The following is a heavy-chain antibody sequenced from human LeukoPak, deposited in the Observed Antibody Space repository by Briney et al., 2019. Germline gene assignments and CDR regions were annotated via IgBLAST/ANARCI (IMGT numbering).Heavy chain of an antibody. D-gene: IGHD3-10*01. J-gene: IGHJ4*02. CDR2: TKQDGSEK. CDR3: ARGRPSGSGSYLNY. CDR1: GFTFSNYW. V-gene: IGHV3-7*01. Sequence: GGSLRLSCAASGFTFSNYWISWVRQAPGKGLEWVANTKQDGSEKYYVDSVKGRFTISTDNAKNSLYLQMNSLRAEDTAVYYCARGRPSGSGSYLNYWGQGTLVTVSS.